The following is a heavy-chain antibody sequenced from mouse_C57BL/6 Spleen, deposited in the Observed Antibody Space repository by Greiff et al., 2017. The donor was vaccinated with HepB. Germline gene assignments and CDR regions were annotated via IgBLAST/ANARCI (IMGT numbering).Heavy chain of an antibody. CDR3: TRSGYGSSYEADY. CDR2: IYPGNSDT. J-gene: IGHJ2*01. D-gene: IGHD1-1*01. CDR1: GYTFTSYW. Sequence: EVKLMDSGTVLARPGASVKMSCKTSGYTFTSYWMHWVKQRPGQGLEWIGAIYPGNSDTSYNQKFKGKAKLTAVTSASTAYMELSSLTNEDSAVYYCTRSGYGSSYEADYWGQGTTLTVSS. V-gene: IGHV1-5*01.